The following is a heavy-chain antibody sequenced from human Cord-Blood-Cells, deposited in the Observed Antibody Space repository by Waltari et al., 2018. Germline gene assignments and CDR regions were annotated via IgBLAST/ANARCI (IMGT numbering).Heavy chain of an antibody. J-gene: IGHJ3*02. CDR2: INPNSGGT. V-gene: IGHV1-2*02. Sequence: QVQLVQSGAEGKKPGASATASCKASGYTSTGYYTSGVRQAPGQGLEWLGWINPNSGGTNYAQKFQGRVTMTRDTSISTAYMELSRLRSDDTAVYYCARDLGIADAFDIWGQGTMVTVSS. CDR1: GYTSTGYY. D-gene: IGHD6-13*01. CDR3: ARDLGIADAFDI.